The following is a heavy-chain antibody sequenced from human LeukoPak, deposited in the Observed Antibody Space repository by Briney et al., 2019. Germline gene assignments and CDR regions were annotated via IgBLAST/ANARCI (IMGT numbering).Heavy chain of an antibody. V-gene: IGHV5-51*01. Sequence: GESLKISWKGSGYSFTSYWIGWVRQMPGKGLEWMGIIYPGDSDTRYSPSFQGQVTISADKSISTAYLQWSSLKASDTAMYYCARTPNRGGYNSTPFDYWGQGTLVTVSS. CDR1: GYSFTSYW. D-gene: IGHD5-24*01. CDR2: IYPGDSDT. CDR3: ARTPNRGGYNSTPFDY. J-gene: IGHJ4*02.